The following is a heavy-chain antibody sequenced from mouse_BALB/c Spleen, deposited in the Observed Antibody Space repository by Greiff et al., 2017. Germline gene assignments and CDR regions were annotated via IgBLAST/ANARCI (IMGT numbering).Heavy chain of an antibody. CDR1: GYSITSGYY. V-gene: IGHV3-6*02. Sequence: EVKLEESGPGLVKPSQSLSLTCSVTGYSITSGYYWNWIRQFPGNKLEWMGYISYDGSNNYNPSLKNRISITRDTSKNQFFLKLNSVTTEDTATYCCARGLRRMDYGGQGTSVTVSS. D-gene: IGHD2-2*01. J-gene: IGHJ4*01. CDR2: ISYDGSN. CDR3: ARGLRRMDY.